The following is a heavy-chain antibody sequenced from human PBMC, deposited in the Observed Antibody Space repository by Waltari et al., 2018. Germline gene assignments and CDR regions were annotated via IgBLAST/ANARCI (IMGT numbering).Heavy chain of an antibody. D-gene: IGHD6-13*01. CDR3: TRGGDDSSWYWRN. CDR2: INQDGSEK. V-gene: IGHV3-7*01. J-gene: IGHJ4*02. CDR1: GFTFSNNW. Sequence: EVQLVESGGGLVQPGGSLRLSCAASGFTFSNNWMTWVRQAPGKGVEWVGNINQDGSEKYSVESVKGRFTISRDNAKNSLYLQLNSLRADDTAVYYCTRGGDDSSWYWRNWGQGTLVTVSS.